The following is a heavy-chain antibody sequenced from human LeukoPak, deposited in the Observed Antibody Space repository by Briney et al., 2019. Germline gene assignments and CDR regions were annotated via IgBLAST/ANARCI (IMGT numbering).Heavy chain of an antibody. CDR2: IYPGDSDS. CDR3: ARASDGYSRGRSGAFDI. D-gene: IGHD5-24*01. V-gene: IGHV5-51*01. Sequence: GESLKISCKGSGYSFTSYWIGWVRQMPGKGLEWMGIIYPGDSDSRYSPSFQGQVTISGDKSISTAYLQWSSLKASDTAIYYCARASDGYSRGRSGAFDIWGQGTMVTVSS. CDR1: GYSFTSYW. J-gene: IGHJ3*02.